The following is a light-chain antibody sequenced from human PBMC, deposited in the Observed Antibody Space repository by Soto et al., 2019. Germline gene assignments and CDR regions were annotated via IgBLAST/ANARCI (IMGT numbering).Light chain of an antibody. J-gene: IGKJ1*01. CDR1: QSISSW. V-gene: IGKV1-5*03. Sequence: DIQMTQSPSTLSASVGDRVTITCRASQSISSWLAWYQQKPGKAPKLLIYKASSLESGVPPRFSGSGSGTEFTLTISSLQPVDFATYYCQQYNSYSWPFGQGTKVEIK. CDR2: KAS. CDR3: QQYNSYSWP.